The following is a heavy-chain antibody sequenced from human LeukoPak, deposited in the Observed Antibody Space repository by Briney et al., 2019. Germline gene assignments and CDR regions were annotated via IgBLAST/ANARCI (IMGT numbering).Heavy chain of an antibody. Sequence: PGGSLRLSCAASGFTVSSNYMSWVRQAPGKGLEWVSAISGSGGSTYYADSVKGRFTISRDNSKNTLYLQMNSLRAEDTAVYYCARDRAWNYFDYWGQGTLVTVSS. CDR2: ISGSGGST. J-gene: IGHJ4*02. CDR3: ARDRAWNYFDY. CDR1: GFTVSSNY. D-gene: IGHD3-3*01. V-gene: IGHV3-23*01.